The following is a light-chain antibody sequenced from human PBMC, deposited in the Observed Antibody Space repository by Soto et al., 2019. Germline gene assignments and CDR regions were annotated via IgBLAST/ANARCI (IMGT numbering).Light chain of an antibody. CDR1: QSVRSSD. J-gene: IGKJ2*01. CDR2: GAS. CDR3: QQYGNSPPYT. Sequence: IVLTQYPGTLSLSPGERATLSCRSRQSVRSSDLAWYQQKPGQAPGLLIYGASSRATGIPDRFSRSGSGTEFALTISMLEPEDFAFYCCQQYGNSPPYTWGQGTMLEMK. V-gene: IGKV3-20*01.